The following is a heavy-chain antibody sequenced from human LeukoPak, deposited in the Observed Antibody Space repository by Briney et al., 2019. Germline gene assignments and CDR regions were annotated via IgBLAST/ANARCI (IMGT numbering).Heavy chain of an antibody. CDR3: ARGDIVVVPAAKRPRGMDV. D-gene: IGHD2-2*01. CDR2: INHSGST. CDR1: GGSFSGYY. Sequence: SETLSLTCAVYGGSFSGYYWSWIRQPPGKGLEWIGEINHSGSTNYNPSLKRRVTISVDTSKNQFSLKLSSVTAADTAVYYCARGDIVVVPAAKRPRGMDVWGQGTTVTVSS. J-gene: IGHJ6*02. V-gene: IGHV4-34*01.